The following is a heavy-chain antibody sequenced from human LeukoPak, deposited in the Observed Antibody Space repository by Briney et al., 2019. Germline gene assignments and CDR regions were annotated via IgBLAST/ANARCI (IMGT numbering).Heavy chain of an antibody. J-gene: IGHJ4*02. V-gene: IGHV3-30*18. Sequence: PGRCLRLSWAASGFTFSSYGMHWVRQAPGKGLEWVAVISYDGSNKYYADSVKGRFTISRDNSKNTLYPQMNSLRAEDTAVYYCAKGTLGDYWGQGTLVTVSS. CDR1: GFTFSSYG. CDR3: AKGTLGDY. D-gene: IGHD3-16*01. CDR2: ISYDGSNK.